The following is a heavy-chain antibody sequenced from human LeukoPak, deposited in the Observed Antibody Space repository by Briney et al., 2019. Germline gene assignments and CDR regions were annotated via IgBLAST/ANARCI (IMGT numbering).Heavy chain of an antibody. V-gene: IGHV3-30-3*01. J-gene: IGHJ4*02. CDR1: GFTFSSYA. Sequence: PGGSLRLSCAASGFTFSSYAMHWVRQAPGKGLEWVAAISYDGSNKYYADSVKGRFTISRDNSKNTLYLQMNSLRAEDTAVYYCAAQYCSSTSCPHKIDYWGQGTLVTVSS. D-gene: IGHD2-2*01. CDR3: AAQYCSSTSCPHKIDY. CDR2: ISYDGSNK.